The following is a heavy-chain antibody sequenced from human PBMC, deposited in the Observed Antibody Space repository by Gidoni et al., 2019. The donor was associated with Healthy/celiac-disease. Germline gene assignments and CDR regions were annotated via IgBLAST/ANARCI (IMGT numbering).Heavy chain of an antibody. D-gene: IGHD3-10*01. CDR3: ARDQILLWFGELSTHYNWFDP. J-gene: IGHJ5*02. V-gene: IGHV1-18*01. CDR1: GYTFANYG. CDR2: ISAYNGNT. Sequence: QVQLVQSGTEVKKPGASVKVSCQASGYTFANYGITWVRQAPGQGLEWMGWISAYNGNTNYAQKFQGRVTMTTDTSTSTAYMELRSLISDDTAVYYCARDQILLWFGELSTHYNWFDPWGQGTLVTVSS.